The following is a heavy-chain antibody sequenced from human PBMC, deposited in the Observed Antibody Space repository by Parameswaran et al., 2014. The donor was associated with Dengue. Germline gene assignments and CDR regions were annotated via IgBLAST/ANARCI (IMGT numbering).Heavy chain of an antibody. Sequence: SETLSLTCTVSGGSISSYYWSWIRQPPGKGLEWIGYIYYNGRTNYNPSLKSRVTISVDTSKNQFSLKLSSVTAADTAVYFCARHPPRTSILHPMEWYFDYWGQGSLVTVSS. CDR1: GGSISSYY. CDR3: ARHPPRTSILHPMEWYFDY. D-gene: IGHD2/OR15-2a*01. J-gene: IGHJ4*02. V-gene: IGHV4-59*08. CDR2: IYYNGRT.